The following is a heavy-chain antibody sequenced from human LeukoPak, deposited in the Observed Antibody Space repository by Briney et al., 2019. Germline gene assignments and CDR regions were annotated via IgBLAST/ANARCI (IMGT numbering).Heavy chain of an antibody. V-gene: IGHV3-21*01. J-gene: IGHJ4*02. Sequence: GGSLRLSCSASGFTFSSYAMNWVRQAPGKGLEWVSVIDSSSSYIWYADSVKGRFTISRDNAKNSLYLQMNSLRAEDTAVYYCAVGLWFGEYDFDYWGQGTLVTVSS. D-gene: IGHD3-10*01. CDR1: GFTFSSYA. CDR3: AVGLWFGEYDFDY. CDR2: IDSSSSYI.